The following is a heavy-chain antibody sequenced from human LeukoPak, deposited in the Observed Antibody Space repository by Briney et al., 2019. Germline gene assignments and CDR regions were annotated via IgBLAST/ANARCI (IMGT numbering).Heavy chain of an antibody. Sequence: GGSLRLSCAASGYTFSSYAMSWVRQAPGKGLEWVSAISGSGGSTYYADSVKGRFTISRDNSKNTLYLQMNSLRAEDTAVYYCAKLGWDLELSPIDYWGQGTLVTVSS. CDR1: GYTFSSYA. D-gene: IGHD1-26*01. V-gene: IGHV3-23*01. CDR2: ISGSGGST. CDR3: AKLGWDLELSPIDY. J-gene: IGHJ4*02.